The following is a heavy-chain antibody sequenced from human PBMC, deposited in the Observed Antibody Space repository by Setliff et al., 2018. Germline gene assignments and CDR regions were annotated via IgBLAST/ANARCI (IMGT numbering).Heavy chain of an antibody. CDR2: IYYSGRT. CDR1: GGSVSDSTYY. V-gene: IGHV4-39*02. D-gene: IGHD2-15*01. Sequence: SETLSLTCTVSGGSVSDSTYYWGWVRQPPGKGLEWIGSIYYSGRTFYNPSLKSRVTVSVDTSRIHFSLKLRSVTAADTAVYYCARAPGRQDYHYMELWGKGTTVTVSS. CDR3: ARAPGRQDYHYMEL. J-gene: IGHJ6*03.